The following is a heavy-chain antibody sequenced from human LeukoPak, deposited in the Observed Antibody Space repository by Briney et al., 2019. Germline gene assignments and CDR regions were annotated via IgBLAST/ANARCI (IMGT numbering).Heavy chain of an antibody. J-gene: IGHJ4*02. CDR2: ISADGIDK. Sequence: GGSLRLSCAASGFPFSKYGMHWGRQAPGKGLEWVAVISADGIDKYYADSVKGRFTISRDNSKNTLYLQMSSLRAEDTAVYYCAKDKGREGDYWGQGNLVTVSS. CDR3: AKDKGREGDY. V-gene: IGHV3-30*18. CDR1: GFPFSKYG.